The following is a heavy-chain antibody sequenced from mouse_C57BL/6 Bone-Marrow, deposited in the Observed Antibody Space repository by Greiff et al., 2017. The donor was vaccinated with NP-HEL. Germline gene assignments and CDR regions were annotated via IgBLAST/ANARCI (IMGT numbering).Heavy chain of an antibody. CDR1: GYTFTDYN. Sequence: VQLQQSGPELVKPGASVKMSCKASGYTFTDYNMHWVKQSHGKSLEWIGYINPNNGGTSYNQKFKGKATLTGNKASSTAYMELRSLTSEDSAVYYCARRGYGSSYVYWYFDVWGTGTTVTVSS. V-gene: IGHV1-22*01. CDR3: ARRGYGSSYVYWYFDV. J-gene: IGHJ1*03. CDR2: INPNNGGT. D-gene: IGHD1-1*01.